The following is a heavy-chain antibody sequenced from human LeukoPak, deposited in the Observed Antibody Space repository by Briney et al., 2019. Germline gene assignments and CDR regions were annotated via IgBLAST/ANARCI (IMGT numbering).Heavy chain of an antibody. CDR3: ARGMFDWLFEDLENGVSFDS. D-gene: IGHD3-9*01. J-gene: IGHJ4*02. CDR1: GFTFSSYW. Sequence: PGGSLRLSCAASGFTFSSYWIHWVRQAPGKGLVWVSRIDTDGSNTNYAASVKGRSTISRDSAKNTVYLQMNSLRPEDTAVYYCARGMFDWLFEDLENGVSFDSWGQGTLVTVSS. V-gene: IGHV3-74*01. CDR2: IDTDGSNT.